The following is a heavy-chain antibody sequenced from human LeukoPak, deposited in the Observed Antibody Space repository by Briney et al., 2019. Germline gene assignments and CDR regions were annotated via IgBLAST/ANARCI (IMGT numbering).Heavy chain of an antibody. Sequence: GGSLRLSCAASGFTFSNYAMSWVRQAPGKGLEWVSTISGSGDNTYNADSVKSRFTISRDNSKNTLYLQVTSLRVEDTAIYYCAKARSAVAASAANYWGQGTLVTVSS. V-gene: IGHV3-23*01. CDR2: ISGSGDNT. J-gene: IGHJ4*02. D-gene: IGHD6-19*01. CDR1: GFTFSNYA. CDR3: AKARSAVAASAANY.